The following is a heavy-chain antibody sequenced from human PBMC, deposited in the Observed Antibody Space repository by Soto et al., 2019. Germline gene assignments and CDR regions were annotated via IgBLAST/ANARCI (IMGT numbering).Heavy chain of an antibody. D-gene: IGHD2-21*02. CDR1: GFTVSSNY. J-gene: IGHJ1*01. CDR3: ARAGGSSGDWAEYFQH. V-gene: IGHV3-53*01. CDR2: VYSAGNT. Sequence: GGSLRLSCAASGFTVSSNYMGWVRQAPGKGLEYVSVVYSAGNTYYADSVKGRFTISRDSSENTLFLQMNSLRAEDTAVYFCARAGGSSGDWAEYFQHWGQGTLVTVSS.